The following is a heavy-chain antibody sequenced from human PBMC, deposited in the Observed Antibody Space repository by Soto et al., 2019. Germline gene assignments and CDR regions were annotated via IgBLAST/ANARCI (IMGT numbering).Heavy chain of an antibody. Sequence: ASVKVSCKASGYTFTSYGISCVRQAPGQGLEWMGWISAYNGNTNYAQKLQGRVTMTTDTSTSTAYMELRSLRSDDTAVYYCARDGSIAARAYYYGMDVWGQGTTVTVSS. CDR3: ARDGSIAARAYYYGMDV. V-gene: IGHV1-18*04. CDR1: GYTFTSYG. J-gene: IGHJ6*02. CDR2: ISAYNGNT. D-gene: IGHD6-6*01.